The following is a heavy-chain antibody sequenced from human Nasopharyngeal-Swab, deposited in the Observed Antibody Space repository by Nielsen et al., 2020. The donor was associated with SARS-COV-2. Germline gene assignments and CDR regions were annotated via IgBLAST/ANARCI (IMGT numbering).Heavy chain of an antibody. Sequence: GESLKISCAASGFTFSSYAMHWVRQAPGKGLEWAAVISYDGSNKYYADSVKGRFTISRDNSKNTLYLQMNSLRAEDTAVYYCARGRIGCGGDCPDAEIDYWGQGTLVTVSS. CDR1: GFTFSSYA. V-gene: IGHV3-30-3*01. D-gene: IGHD2-21*02. CDR2: ISYDGSNK. CDR3: ARGRIGCGGDCPDAEIDY. J-gene: IGHJ4*02.